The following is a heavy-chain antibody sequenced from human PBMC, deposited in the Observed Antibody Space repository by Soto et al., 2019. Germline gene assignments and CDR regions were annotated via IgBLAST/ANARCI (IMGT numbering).Heavy chain of an antibody. CDR3: AKSQIGAARYGDY. Sequence: EVQLLESGGGLVQPGGSLRLSCVASAFTFSNYAMNWVRQAPGKGLEWVSAISGSGGTTYYADSVKGRFTISRDNSKNTLYLQMNNLGAEDTAVYYCAKSQIGAARYGDYWGQGTLVTVSS. CDR2: ISGSGGTT. V-gene: IGHV3-23*01. CDR1: AFTFSNYA. D-gene: IGHD6-13*01. J-gene: IGHJ4*02.